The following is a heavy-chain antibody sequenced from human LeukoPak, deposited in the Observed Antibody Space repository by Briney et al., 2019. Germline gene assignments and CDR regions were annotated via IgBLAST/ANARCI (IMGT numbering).Heavy chain of an antibody. CDR1: GFTFRTYS. Sequence: GGSLRLSCAASGFTFRTYSMNWVRQAPGKGLEWVSHITASGTAMFYADSVKGRFTISRDNAKNSLYLQMNSLRDEDTAVYYCASSGSYRFDYWGQGTLVTVSS. CDR2: ITASGTAM. D-gene: IGHD1-26*01. CDR3: ASSGSYRFDY. J-gene: IGHJ4*02. V-gene: IGHV3-48*02.